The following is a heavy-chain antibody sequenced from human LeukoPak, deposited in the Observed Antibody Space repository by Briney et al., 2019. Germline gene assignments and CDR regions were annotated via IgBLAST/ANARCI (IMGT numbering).Heavy chain of an antibody. D-gene: IGHD6-19*01. Sequence: PSETLSLTCSVSGGSISSSSYDWGWIRQPPGKGLEWIGSIYYSGSTYYNPSLKSRVTISIDTSTNQFSLKLNSVTAADTAVYYCARHPHYHTGWSPVGFLDSWGQGTLVTVSS. V-gene: IGHV4-39*01. CDR2: IYYSGST. CDR1: GGSISSSSYD. J-gene: IGHJ4*02. CDR3: ARHPHYHTGWSPVGFLDS.